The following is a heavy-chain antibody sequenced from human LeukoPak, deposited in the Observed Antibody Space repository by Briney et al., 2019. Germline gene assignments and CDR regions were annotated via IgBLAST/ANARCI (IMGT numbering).Heavy chain of an antibody. CDR3: ARDGADRVVVRE. CDR1: GGTFSSYA. V-gene: IGHV1-69*13. CDR2: IIPIFGTA. Sequence: ASVKVSCKASGGTFSSYAISWVRQAPGQGLEWMGGIIPIFGTANYAQKFQGRVTITADESTSTAYMELSSLRSEDTAVYYCARDGADRVVVREWGQGTLVTVSS. D-gene: IGHD2-21*01. J-gene: IGHJ4*02.